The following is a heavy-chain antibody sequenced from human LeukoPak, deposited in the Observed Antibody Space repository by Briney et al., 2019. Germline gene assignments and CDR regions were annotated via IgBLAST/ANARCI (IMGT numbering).Heavy chain of an antibody. CDR3: AGVDGRDGYNGGFLGAFDI. D-gene: IGHD5-24*01. CDR2: IIPILGIA. Sequence: GASVKVSCKASGGTFSSYAISWVRQAPGQGLEWMGRIIPILGIANYAQKFQGRVTITADKSTSTAYMELSSLRSEDTAVYYCAGVDGRDGYNGGFLGAFDIWGQGTMVTVSS. J-gene: IGHJ3*02. CDR1: GGTFSSYA. V-gene: IGHV1-69*04.